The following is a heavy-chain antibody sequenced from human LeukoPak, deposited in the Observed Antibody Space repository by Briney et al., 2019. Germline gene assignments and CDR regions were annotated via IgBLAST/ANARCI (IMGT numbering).Heavy chain of an antibody. Sequence: GGSLRLSCAASGFTFSNYWMHWVRQAPGKGLVWVSCINSDGSSPTYADSVKGRFTISRDNSKNTLYLQMNSLRAEDTAVYYCARENPYYYDSSGYPLYYFDYWGQGTLVTVSS. V-gene: IGHV3-74*03. CDR2: INSDGSSP. CDR3: ARENPYYYDSSGYPLYYFDY. J-gene: IGHJ4*02. CDR1: GFTFSNYW. D-gene: IGHD3-22*01.